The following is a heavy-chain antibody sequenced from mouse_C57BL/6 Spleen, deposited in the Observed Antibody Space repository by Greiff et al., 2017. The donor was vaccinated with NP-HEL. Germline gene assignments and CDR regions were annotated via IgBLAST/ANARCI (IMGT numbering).Heavy chain of an antibody. Sequence: QVQLQQSGAELVKPGASVKLSCKASGYTFTSYWMQWVKQRPGQGLEWIGEIDPSDSYTNYNQKFKGKATLTVDTYSSTAYMQLRSLASDDSAVYYCARYDDYGSRYWYFGVRGTGTTVTVSS. D-gene: IGHD1-1*01. J-gene: IGHJ1*03. CDR1: GYTFTSYW. CDR2: IDPSDSYT. CDR3: ARYDDYGSRYWYFGV. V-gene: IGHV1-50*01.